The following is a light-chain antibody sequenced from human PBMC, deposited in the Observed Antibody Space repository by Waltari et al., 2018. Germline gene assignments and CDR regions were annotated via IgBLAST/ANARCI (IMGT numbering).Light chain of an antibody. CDR1: QTVFYSDNNNY. V-gene: IGKV4-1*01. Sequence: DIVMTQSQDSLAVSLGERASINSKSSQTVFYSDNNNYLGWYQQRPGQPPKLLISWASTRESGVPDRFSGSGSGTDFTLTINSLQAEDVAIYYCQQYYSTPVTFGQGTKLEIK. CDR2: WAS. CDR3: QQYYSTPVT. J-gene: IGKJ2*01.